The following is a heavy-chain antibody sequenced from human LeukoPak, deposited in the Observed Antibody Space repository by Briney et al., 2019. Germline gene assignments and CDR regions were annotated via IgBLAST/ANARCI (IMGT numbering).Heavy chain of an antibody. D-gene: IGHD5-12*01. CDR3: ARLCSGGYDIDY. CDR1: GFSFNTYA. V-gene: IGHV4-39*01. CDR2: IYYSGST. Sequence: KTGGSLRLSCAASGFSFNTYAMSWVRQAPGKGLEWIGSIYYSGSTYYNPSLKSRVTISVDTSKNQFSLKLSSVTAADTAVYYCARLCSGGYDIDYWGQGTLVTVSS. J-gene: IGHJ4*02.